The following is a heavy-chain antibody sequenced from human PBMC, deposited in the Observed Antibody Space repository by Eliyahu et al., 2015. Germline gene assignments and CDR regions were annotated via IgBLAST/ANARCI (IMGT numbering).Heavy chain of an antibody. CDR2: IRSSGNT. CDR1: GGSISSGTSY. Sequence: QLQLQESGPGLVKPSETLSLXCTVSGGSISSGTSYWAWIRQPPGKGLEWIGSIRSSGNTYYNPSLKSRVTMSIDTSKNEFSLRLSSVTAADTAMYYCARLCSGGVCDSHEVAHWGQGALVTVSS. CDR3: ARLCSGGVCDSHEVAH. J-gene: IGHJ4*02. D-gene: IGHD2-15*01. V-gene: IGHV4-39*01.